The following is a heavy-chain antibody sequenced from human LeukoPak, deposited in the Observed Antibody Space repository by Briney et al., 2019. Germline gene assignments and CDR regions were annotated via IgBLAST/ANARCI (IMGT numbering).Heavy chain of an antibody. Sequence: SETLSLTCAVYGGSFSGYYWSWIRQPPGKGLEWIGEINHSGSTNYNPSLKSRVTISVDTSQHHSSLKLSSVTAADTAVYYCARRPPSYDSSGYYYGYFQHWGQGTLVTVSS. V-gene: IGHV4-34*01. J-gene: IGHJ1*01. D-gene: IGHD3-22*01. CDR3: ARRPPSYDSSGYYYGYFQH. CDR1: GGSFSGYY. CDR2: INHSGST.